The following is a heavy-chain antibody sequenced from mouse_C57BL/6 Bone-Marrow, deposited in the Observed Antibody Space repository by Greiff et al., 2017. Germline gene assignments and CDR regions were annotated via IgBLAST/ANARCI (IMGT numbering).Heavy chain of an antibody. Sequence: VQLQQSGPELVKPGASVKMSCKASGYTFTDYNMHWVKQRHGKSLEWIGYINPNNGGTSYNQKFKGRATLTVNKSSSTAYMQRRSLTSEDSAVYDCASQDARRPWVADWGQGTLVTVSA. CDR3: ASQDARRPWVAD. CDR1: GYTFTDYN. V-gene: IGHV1-22*01. J-gene: IGHJ3*01. CDR2: INPNNGGT. D-gene: IGHD3-1*01.